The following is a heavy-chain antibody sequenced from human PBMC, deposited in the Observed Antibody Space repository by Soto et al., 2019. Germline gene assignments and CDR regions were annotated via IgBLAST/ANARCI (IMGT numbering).Heavy chain of an antibody. CDR3: ARDRLRYCSGGSCYPGTFDY. V-gene: IGHV3-33*01. CDR1: GFTFSSYG. Sequence: GGSLRLSCAASGFTFSSYGMHWVRQAPGKGLEWVAVIWYDGSNKYYADSVKGRFTISRDNSKNTLYLQMNSLRAEDTAVYYCARDRLRYCSGGSCYPGTFDYWGQGTLVTVSS. J-gene: IGHJ4*02. CDR2: IWYDGSNK. D-gene: IGHD2-15*01.